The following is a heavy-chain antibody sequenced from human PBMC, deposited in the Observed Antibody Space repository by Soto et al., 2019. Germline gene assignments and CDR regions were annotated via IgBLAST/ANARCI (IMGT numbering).Heavy chain of an antibody. CDR3: AKRGECSSTSCRRGTDSSYDPSTADI. CDR1: GGTFSSYA. D-gene: IGHD2-2*01. CDR2: IIPIFGTA. J-gene: IGHJ3*02. V-gene: IGHV1-69*13. Sequence: GASVKVSCKASGGTFSSYAISWVRQAPGQGLEWMGGIIPIFGTANYAQKFQGRVTITADESTSTAYMELSSLRSEDTAVYYCAKRGECSSTSCRRGTDSSYDPSTADIWGQGTMVTVSS.